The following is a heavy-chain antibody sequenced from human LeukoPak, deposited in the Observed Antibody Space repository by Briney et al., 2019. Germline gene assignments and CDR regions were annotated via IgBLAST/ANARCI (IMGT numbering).Heavy chain of an antibody. V-gene: IGHV4-59*11. D-gene: IGHD2-21*01. CDR3: ARDCGSEYYFDY. CDR2: IYYSGST. Sequence: PSETLSLTCTVSGGSISSHYWSWIRQPPGKGLEWIGYIYYSGSTNYNPSLKSRVTISVDTSKNQFSLKLSSVTAADTAVYYCARDCGSEYYFDYWRQGTLVTVSS. CDR1: GGSISSHY. J-gene: IGHJ4*02.